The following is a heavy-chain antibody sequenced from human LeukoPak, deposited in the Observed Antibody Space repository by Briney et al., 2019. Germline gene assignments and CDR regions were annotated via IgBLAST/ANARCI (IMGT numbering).Heavy chain of an antibody. V-gene: IGHV3-7*01. CDR1: GFTFSSYW. CDR3: ARDRSLGAFDI. Sequence: GGSLRLSCAASGFTFSSYWMSWVRQAPRKGLEWVANIKQDGSEKYYVDSVKGRFTISRDNAKNSLYLQMNSLRAEDTAVYYCARDRSLGAFDIWGQGTMVTVSS. D-gene: IGHD3-16*01. CDR2: IKQDGSEK. J-gene: IGHJ3*02.